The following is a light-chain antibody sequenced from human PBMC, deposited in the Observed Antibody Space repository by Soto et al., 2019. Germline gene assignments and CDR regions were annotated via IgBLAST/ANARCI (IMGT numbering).Light chain of an antibody. CDR2: GAS. CDR3: QQANDWPPT. J-gene: IGKJ1*01. CDR1: QSVSSD. V-gene: IGKV3-15*01. Sequence: EIVMTQSPATLSVSPGERATLSCRASQSVSSDLAWYHQKPGQAPRLLIYGASTRATGIPARFSGSGSGTEFTLTINSLQSEDFAVYYCQQANDWPPTFGQGTRV.